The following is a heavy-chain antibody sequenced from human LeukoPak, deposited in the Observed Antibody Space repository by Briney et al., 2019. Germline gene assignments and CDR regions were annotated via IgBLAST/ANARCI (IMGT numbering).Heavy chain of an antibody. CDR1: GGSMKSGSYY. CDR2: IYTTGIT. Sequence: SETLSLTCTVSGGSMKSGSYYWSWIRQPAGKGLEWIGRIYTTGITIYNPSLKSRVTISVDTSKNQFSLKLSSVTAADTAVYYCASGTVNFDYWGQGTLVTVSS. J-gene: IGHJ4*02. CDR3: ASGTVNFDY. D-gene: IGHD1/OR15-1a*01. V-gene: IGHV4-61*02.